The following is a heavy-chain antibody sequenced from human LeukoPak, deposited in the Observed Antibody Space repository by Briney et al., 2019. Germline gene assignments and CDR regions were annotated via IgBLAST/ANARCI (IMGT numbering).Heavy chain of an antibody. Sequence: ASVKVSCKASGCSFKTYGISWVRQAPGQGLEWMAWISAHNGDTHYAQNFQGRVSLTTDTSTSTAYMELRSLRSDDTAIYYCARVRSLVAAWWFDPWGQGTLVTVSS. J-gene: IGHJ5*02. V-gene: IGHV1-18*01. D-gene: IGHD2-2*01. CDR2: ISAHNGDT. CDR3: ARVRSLVAAWWFDP. CDR1: GCSFKTYG.